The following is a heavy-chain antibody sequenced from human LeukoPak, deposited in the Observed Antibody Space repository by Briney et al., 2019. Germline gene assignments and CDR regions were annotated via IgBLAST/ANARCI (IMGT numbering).Heavy chain of an antibody. Sequence: ASVKVSCKASGGTFSSYAISWVRQAPGQGLEWMGGIIPIFGTANYAQKFQGRVTITTDESTSTAYMELRSLRSDDTAVYYCARDLGSIAVAGTLLDYWGQGTLVTVSS. V-gene: IGHV1-69*05. CDR1: GGTFSSYA. D-gene: IGHD6-19*01. CDR2: IIPIFGTA. J-gene: IGHJ4*02. CDR3: ARDLGSIAVAGTLLDY.